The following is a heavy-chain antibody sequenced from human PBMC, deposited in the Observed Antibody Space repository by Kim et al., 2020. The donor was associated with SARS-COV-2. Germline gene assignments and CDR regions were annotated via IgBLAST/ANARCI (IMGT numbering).Heavy chain of an antibody. Sequence: ADSVEGRFTISKDNSKNSLYLQMNSLRAEGTAVYYCARETVVRGTLYGMDVWGQGTTVTVSS. J-gene: IGHJ6*02. V-gene: IGHV3-11*05. CDR3: ARETVVRGTLYGMDV. D-gene: IGHD3-10*01.